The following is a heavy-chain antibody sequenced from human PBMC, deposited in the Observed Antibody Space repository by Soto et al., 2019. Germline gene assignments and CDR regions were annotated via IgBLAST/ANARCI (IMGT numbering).Heavy chain of an antibody. CDR1: GYSFPSYW. Sequence: PGESLKISCKGSGYSFPSYWIAWVRQMPGKGLEWMGIIYPGDSDSRYNPSFQGQVTISADKSIATAYLQWSSLKASDTAMYYCARYMAASSFDYWGQGTLVTVSS. V-gene: IGHV5-51*01. D-gene: IGHD6-13*01. CDR3: ARYMAASSFDY. CDR2: IYPGDSDS. J-gene: IGHJ4*02.